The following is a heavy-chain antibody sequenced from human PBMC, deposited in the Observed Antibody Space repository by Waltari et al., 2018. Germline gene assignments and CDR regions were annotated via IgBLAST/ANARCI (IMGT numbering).Heavy chain of an antibody. CDR3: ARDGSLDDYGDYLEF. CDR2: IYTEGRT. Sequence: EVQLVESGGGLIQPGGSLRLSCAASGFTVSSNYMSWVRQAPGKGLEWVSVIYTEGRTYYADSVKGRFTISRDNSKNTLYLQMNSLRAEDSAVYYCARDGSLDDYGDYLEFWGQGTLVTVSS. CDR1: GFTVSSNY. V-gene: IGHV3-53*01. J-gene: IGHJ4*02. D-gene: IGHD4-17*01.